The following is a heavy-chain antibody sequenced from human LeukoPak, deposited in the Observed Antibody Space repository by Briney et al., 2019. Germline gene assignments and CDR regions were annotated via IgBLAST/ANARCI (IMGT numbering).Heavy chain of an antibody. CDR3: AREDHYGRDIYHDALDI. J-gene: IGHJ3*02. D-gene: IGHD3-10*01. V-gene: IGHV3-66*01. CDR2: ICTGGTT. Sequence: PGGSLRLSCAASGFIVSSNYMAWVRQAPGKGLEWVSVICTGGTTSYAEPVKGRFTISRDSSKNTLHLQMNSLRAEDTAVYYCAREDHYGRDIYHDALDIWGQGPMVPVSS. CDR1: GFIVSSNY.